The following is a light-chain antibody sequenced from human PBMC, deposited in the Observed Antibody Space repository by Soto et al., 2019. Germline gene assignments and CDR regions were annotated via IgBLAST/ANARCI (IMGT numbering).Light chain of an antibody. CDR3: QQYGSSPST. J-gene: IGKJ1*01. CDR1: QSINRH. Sequence: VMTQAQATLSVSPGESATLSCRASQSINRHLAWYRQKPGQAPRLLIYDASNRATGIPARFSGSGSGTDFTLTISRLEPEDFAVYYCQQYGSSPSTFGQGTKVHIK. CDR2: DAS. V-gene: IGKV3-20*01.